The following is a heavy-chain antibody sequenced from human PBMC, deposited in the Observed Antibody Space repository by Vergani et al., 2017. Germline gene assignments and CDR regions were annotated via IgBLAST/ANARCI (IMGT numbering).Heavy chain of an antibody. CDR2: ISAYNGNT. Sequence: QVQLVQSGAEVKKPGASVKVSCKASGYTFTSYGISWVRQAPGQGLEWMGWISAYNGNTNYAQKLQGRVTMTTDTSTSTAYMELRSLRAEDTAVYYCARENNYDSSGYYDDAFDIWGQGTMVTVSS. V-gene: IGHV1-18*01. J-gene: IGHJ3*02. CDR1: GYTFTSYG. D-gene: IGHD3-22*01. CDR3: ARENNYDSSGYYDDAFDI.